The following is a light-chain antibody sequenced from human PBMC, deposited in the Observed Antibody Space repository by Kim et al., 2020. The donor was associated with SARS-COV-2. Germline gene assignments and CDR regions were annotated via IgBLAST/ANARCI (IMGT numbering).Light chain of an antibody. V-gene: IGLV1-44*01. CDR2: SNN. Sequence: GQRVTISCSGSSSNIGTNTVNWYQQLPGTAPKLLIYSNNQRPSGGLDRFSGSKSGTSASLAISGLQAEDEADYYCAAWDDSLNGWVFGGGTQLTVL. CDR3: AAWDDSLNGWV. CDR1: SSNIGTNT. J-gene: IGLJ3*02.